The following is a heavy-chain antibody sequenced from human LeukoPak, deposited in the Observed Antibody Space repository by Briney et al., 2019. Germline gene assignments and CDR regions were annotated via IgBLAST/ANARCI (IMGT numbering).Heavy chain of an antibody. CDR3: AELGITMIGGV. Sequence: GGSLRLSCAASGFTFDDYAMHWVREAPGKGLEWGSGISWNSGSVVYADSVKGRFTISRDSAKNSLYLQMNSLRAEDTAVYYCAELGITMIGGVWGKGTTVTISS. CDR2: ISWNSGSV. V-gene: IGHV3-9*01. D-gene: IGHD3-10*02. J-gene: IGHJ6*04. CDR1: GFTFDDYA.